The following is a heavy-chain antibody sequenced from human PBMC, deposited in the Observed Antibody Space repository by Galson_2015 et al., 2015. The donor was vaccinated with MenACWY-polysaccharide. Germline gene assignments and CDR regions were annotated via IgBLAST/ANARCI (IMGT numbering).Heavy chain of an antibody. CDR2: INPKSGGA. J-gene: IGHJ6*02. CDR3: ARGHNWGYYYGMDV. Sequence: SVKVSCKASGYTFTGYYLHWARQAPGQGLEWLGWINPKSGGAKYAQGFQGRVTMTRDTSNGTAYMDLSRLRSDDTAVYFWARGHNWGYYYGMDVWGQGTTVTVSS. D-gene: IGHD3-16*01. CDR1: GYTFTGYY. V-gene: IGHV1-2*02.